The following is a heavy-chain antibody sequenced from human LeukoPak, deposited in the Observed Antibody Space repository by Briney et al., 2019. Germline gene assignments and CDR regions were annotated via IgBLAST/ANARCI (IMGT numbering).Heavy chain of an antibody. CDR2: IIPIFGTA. CDR1: GGTFSSYA. D-gene: IGHD2-2*01. Sequence: ASVKVSCKASGGTFSSYAISWVRQAPGQGLEWMGGIIPIFGTANYAQKFQGRVTITADKSTSTAYMELSSLRPEDTAVYYCAREGTHIVVVPAAIPPVSDYYYGMDVWGQGTTVTVSS. CDR3: AREGTHIVVVPAAIPPVSDYYYGMDV. J-gene: IGHJ6*02. V-gene: IGHV1-69*06.